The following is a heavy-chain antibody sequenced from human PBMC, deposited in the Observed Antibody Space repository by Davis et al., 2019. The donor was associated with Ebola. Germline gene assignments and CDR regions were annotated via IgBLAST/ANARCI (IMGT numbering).Heavy chain of an antibody. V-gene: IGHV4-59*01. J-gene: IGHJ4*02. Sequence: SETLSLTCTVSGGSISSYYWSWIRQPPGKGLEWIGYIYYSGSTDYNPSLKSRVTISVDTSRNQFSLNLSSVTAADTAVYFCARQRTSTFDYWGQGTLVTVSS. CDR3: ARQRTSTFDY. CDR1: GGSISSYY. D-gene: IGHD2-2*01. CDR2: IYYSGST.